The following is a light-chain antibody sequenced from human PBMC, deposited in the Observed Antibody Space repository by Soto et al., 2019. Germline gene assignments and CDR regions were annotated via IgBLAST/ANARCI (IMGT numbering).Light chain of an antibody. CDR1: QIVTSDY. CDR2: GAF. J-gene: IGKJ1*01. CDR3: HPSGKSPRT. Sequence: PGERVTLSCRASQIVTSDYLAWYHQAPGQAPRLLTYGAFNRVTGISDRFSRSVYGTDFTLYISKLEHGDLGVYFCHPSGKSPRTFGQGTRWISN. V-gene: IGKV3-20*01.